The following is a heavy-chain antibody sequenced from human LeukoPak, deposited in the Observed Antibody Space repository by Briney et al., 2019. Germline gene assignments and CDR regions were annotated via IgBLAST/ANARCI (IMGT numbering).Heavy chain of an antibody. J-gene: IGHJ4*02. Sequence: GGSLRLSCAASGFTVSSNYMSWVRQAPGKGLEWVSVIYSGGSTYYAGSVLGRFTISRDNARNSLYLQMNSLRDEDTAVYYCARDRARAARLGGLDYWGQGTLVTVSS. V-gene: IGHV3-53*01. CDR2: IYSGGST. D-gene: IGHD6-6*01. CDR3: ARDRARAARLGGLDY. CDR1: GFTVSSNY.